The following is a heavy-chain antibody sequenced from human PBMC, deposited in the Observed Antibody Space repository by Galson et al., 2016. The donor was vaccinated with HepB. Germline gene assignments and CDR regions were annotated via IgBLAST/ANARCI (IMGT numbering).Heavy chain of an antibody. D-gene: IGHD6-6*01. CDR1: GDSVSSNSAA. Sequence: CAISGDSVSSNSAAWNWIRQSPSRGLEWLGRTYYRSKWYYNYAVSVKSRVTINPDTSTNQFSLHLNSVTPEDTAVYYCARQYSSSSFYYGMDVWGQGTTVTVSS. CDR2: TYYRSKWYY. J-gene: IGHJ6*02. V-gene: IGHV6-1*01. CDR3: ARQYSSSSFYYGMDV.